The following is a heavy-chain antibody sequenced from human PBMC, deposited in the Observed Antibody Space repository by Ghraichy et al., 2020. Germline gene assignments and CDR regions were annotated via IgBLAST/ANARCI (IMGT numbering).Heavy chain of an antibody. D-gene: IGHD6-19*01. J-gene: IGHJ6*02. CDR3: ARGNRAGSYYGMDV. CDR2: ISSSSSYI. V-gene: IGHV3-21*01. CDR1: GFTFSSYS. Sequence: GGSLRLSCAASGFTFSSYSMNWVRQAPGKGLEWVSSISSSSSYIYYADSVKGRFTISRDNAKNSLYLQMNSLRAEDTAVYYCARGNRAGSYYGMDVWGQGTTVTVSS.